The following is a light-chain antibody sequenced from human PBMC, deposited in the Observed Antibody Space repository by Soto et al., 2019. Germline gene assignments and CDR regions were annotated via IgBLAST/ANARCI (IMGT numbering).Light chain of an antibody. J-gene: IGLJ1*01. CDR3: SSYTSSSTYV. CDR1: SSDFGSYKY. CDR2: DVS. Sequence: QSALTQPASVSGSPGQSITISCTGTSSDFGSYKYVSWYQQHPGKAPKLMIHDVSNRPSGVSNRFSGSKSGNTASLTISGLQAEDEADYNCSSYTSSSTYVFGTGTKVTVL. V-gene: IGLV2-14*01.